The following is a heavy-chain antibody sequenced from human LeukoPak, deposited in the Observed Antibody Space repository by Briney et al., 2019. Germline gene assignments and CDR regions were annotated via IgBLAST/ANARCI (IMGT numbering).Heavy chain of an antibody. CDR1: GYSISSGYY. CDR3: ARQKGTYSYDYEEY. Sequence: SETLSLTCTVSGYSISSGYYWGWIRQPPGKGLEWIGSIYHSGSTYYNPSLKSRVTISVDTSKNQFSLKLSSVTAADTAVYYCARQKGTYSYDYEEYWGQGMLVTVSA. D-gene: IGHD3-16*01. CDR2: IYHSGST. J-gene: IGHJ4*02. V-gene: IGHV4-38-2*02.